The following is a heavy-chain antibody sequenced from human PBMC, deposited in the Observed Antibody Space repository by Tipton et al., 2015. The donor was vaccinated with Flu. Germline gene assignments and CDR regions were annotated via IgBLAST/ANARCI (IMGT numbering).Heavy chain of an antibody. CDR3: AKDIYYYDSSVYFPD. J-gene: IGHJ4*02. CDR2: ISWNSGSI. V-gene: IGHV3-9*01. CDR1: GFTFDDYA. Sequence: FLRLSCAASGFTFDDYAMHWVRQDPGKGLEWVSGISWNSGSIGYADSVKGRFTISRDNAKNSLYLQMNSLRAEDTALYYCAKDIYYYDSSVYFPDWGQGTLVTVSA. D-gene: IGHD3-22*01.